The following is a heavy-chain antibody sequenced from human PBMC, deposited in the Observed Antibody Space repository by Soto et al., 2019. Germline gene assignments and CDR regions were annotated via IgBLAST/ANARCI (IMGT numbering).Heavy chain of an antibody. V-gene: IGHV3-23*01. CDR3: AKGPLVLRYFDWLLYPAAFDI. Sequence: EVQLLESGGGLVQPGGSLRLSCAASGFTFSSYAMSWVRQAPGKGLEWVSAISGSGGSTYYADSVKGRFTISRDNSKNTLYLQMNSLRAEDTAVYYCAKGPLVLRYFDWLLYPAAFDIWGQGTMVTVSS. J-gene: IGHJ3*02. CDR2: ISGSGGST. CDR1: GFTFSSYA. D-gene: IGHD3-9*01.